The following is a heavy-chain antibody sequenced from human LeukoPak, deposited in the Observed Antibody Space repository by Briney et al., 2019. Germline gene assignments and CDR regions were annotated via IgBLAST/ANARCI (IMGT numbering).Heavy chain of an antibody. J-gene: IGHJ4*02. CDR1: GFTFSDYY. V-gene: IGHV3-11*01. CDR3: ARARPVYYGGECGY. Sequence: GGSLRLSCAASGFTFSDYYMNWIRQAPGKGLEWVSHISSSGSTIYYADSVKGRFTISRDNAKNSLYLQMNSLRAEDTAVYCCARARPVYYGGECGYWGQGTLVTVSS. D-gene: IGHD3-10*01. CDR2: ISSSGSTI.